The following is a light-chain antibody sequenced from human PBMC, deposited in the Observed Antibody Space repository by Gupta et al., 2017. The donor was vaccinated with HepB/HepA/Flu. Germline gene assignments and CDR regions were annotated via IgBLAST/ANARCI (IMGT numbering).Light chain of an antibody. CDR3: QQYDTLLT. CDR1: QDISNY. J-gene: IGKJ4*01. V-gene: IGKV1-33*01. Sequence: DIQMTQSPSSLSASVGDRVTITCQASQDISNYLNWYQQKPGKAPKLLIYDAYNLETGVPSMFSGSGSGTDFTFTISSLQPEDIATYYCQQYDTLLTFGKGTQVEIK. CDR2: DAY.